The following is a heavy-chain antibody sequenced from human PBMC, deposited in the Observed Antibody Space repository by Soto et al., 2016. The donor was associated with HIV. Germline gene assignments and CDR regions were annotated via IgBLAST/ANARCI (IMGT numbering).Heavy chain of an antibody. Sequence: QVQLVQSGGEVKKPGASVKVSCKTSGYTFTRFGVTWVRQAPGQGLEWMGWINPNSGGTNYAQKFQGRVTMTRDTSISTAYMELSRLRSDDTAVYYCASHSYSSAWPAMDVWGQGTTVTVSS. CDR3: ASHSYSSAWPAMDV. D-gene: IGHD6-19*01. V-gene: IGHV1-2*02. J-gene: IGHJ6*02. CDR2: INPNSGGT. CDR1: GYTFTRFG.